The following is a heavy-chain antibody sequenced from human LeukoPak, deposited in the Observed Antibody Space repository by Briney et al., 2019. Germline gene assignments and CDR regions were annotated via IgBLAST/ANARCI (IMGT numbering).Heavy chain of an antibody. CDR1: GFPFSSYA. V-gene: IGHV3-23*01. CDR2: ISGSGGST. CDR3: ANQGSGSYYHPIDY. D-gene: IGHD1-26*01. J-gene: IGHJ4*02. Sequence: QAGGSLRLSCAASGFPFSSYAMSWVRQAPGKGLEWVSAISGSGGSTYYADSVKGRFTISRDNSKNTLYLQMNSLRAEDTAVYYCANQGSGSYYHPIDYWGQGTLVTVSS.